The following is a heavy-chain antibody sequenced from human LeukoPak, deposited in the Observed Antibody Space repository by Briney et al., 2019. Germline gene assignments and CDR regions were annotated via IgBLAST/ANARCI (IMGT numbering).Heavy chain of an antibody. J-gene: IGHJ4*02. CDR3: ATGITGTGFDY. CDR1: GFTFSSYG. V-gene: IGHV3-33*01. D-gene: IGHD1/OR15-1a*01. CDR2: IWYDGSNK. Sequence: GRSLRLSCAASGFTFSSYGMRWVRQAPGKGLEWVAVIWYDGSNKYYADSVKGRFTISRDNSKNTLYLQMNSLRAEDTAVYYCATGITGTGFDYWGQGTLVTVSS.